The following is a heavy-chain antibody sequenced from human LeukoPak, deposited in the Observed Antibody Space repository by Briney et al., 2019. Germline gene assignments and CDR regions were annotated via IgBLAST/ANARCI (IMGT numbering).Heavy chain of an antibody. CDR1: GFTFSSYR. Sequence: GGSLRLSCAASGFTFSSYRMNWVRQAPGKGLEWVSSISSSSSYIYYADSVKGRFTLSRDNARNSLYLQMNSLRAEDTAVYYCARDVEYYYFDYWGQGTLVTVSS. CDR2: ISSSSSYI. J-gene: IGHJ4*02. D-gene: IGHD2/OR15-2a*01. V-gene: IGHV3-21*01. CDR3: ARDVEYYYFDY.